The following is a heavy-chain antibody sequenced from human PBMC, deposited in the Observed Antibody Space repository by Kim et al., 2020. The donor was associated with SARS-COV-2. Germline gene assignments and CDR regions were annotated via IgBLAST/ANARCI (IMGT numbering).Heavy chain of an antibody. Sequence: ADSVKGRCTISRDNAENSLYLQMNRLRAEDTAFYYCALGDTDDYYYGMDVWGQGTTVTVSS. J-gene: IGHJ6*02. D-gene: IGHD4-17*01. CDR3: ALGDTDDYYYGMDV. V-gene: IGHV3-48*03.